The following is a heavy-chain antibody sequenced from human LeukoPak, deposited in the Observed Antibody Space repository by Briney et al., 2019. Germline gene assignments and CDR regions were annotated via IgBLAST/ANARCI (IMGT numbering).Heavy chain of an antibody. CDR2: IYYSGGT. V-gene: IGHV4-31*03. CDR3: ARGLRYFDWLYPDY. Sequence: PSQTLSLTCTVSGGSISSGGYYWSWIRQHPGKGLEWIGYIYYSGGTYYNPSLKSRVTISVDTSKNQFSLKLSSVTAADTAVYYCARGLRYFDWLYPDYWGQGTLVTVSS. CDR1: GGSISSGGYY. D-gene: IGHD3-9*01. J-gene: IGHJ4*02.